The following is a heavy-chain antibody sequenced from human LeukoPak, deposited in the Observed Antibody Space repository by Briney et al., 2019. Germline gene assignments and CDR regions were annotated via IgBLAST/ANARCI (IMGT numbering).Heavy chain of an antibody. D-gene: IGHD2-2*01. CDR2: ISSSSSYI. J-gene: IGHJ4*02. V-gene: IGHV3-21*01. Sequence: PGGSLRLSCVASGFTFSSYSMNWVRQAPGKGLEWVSSISSSSSYIYYADSVKGRFTISRDNAKNSLYLQMNSLRAEDRAVYYCARGDRDLYCSSTSCYPVLGGQGTLVTVSS. CDR1: GFTFSSYS. CDR3: ARGDRDLYCSSTSCYPVL.